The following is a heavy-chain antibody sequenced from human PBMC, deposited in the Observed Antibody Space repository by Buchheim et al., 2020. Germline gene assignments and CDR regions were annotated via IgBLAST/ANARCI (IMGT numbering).Heavy chain of an antibody. Sequence: EVQLVESGGGLVKPGGSLRLSCAASGFTFSSYSMNWVRQAPGKGLEWVSSISSSSSYIYYADSVKGRFTISRDNAKNSLYLQMNSLRAEDTAVYYCARLYSSSWYEADRVVDYWGQGTL. D-gene: IGHD6-13*01. J-gene: IGHJ4*02. CDR3: ARLYSSSWYEADRVVDY. CDR2: ISSSSSYI. CDR1: GFTFSSYS. V-gene: IGHV3-21*01.